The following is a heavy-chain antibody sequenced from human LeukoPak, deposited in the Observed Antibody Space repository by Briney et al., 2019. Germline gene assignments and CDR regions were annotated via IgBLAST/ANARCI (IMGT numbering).Heavy chain of an antibody. CDR1: EGTFSSYA. CDR3: ARDYDYGDYVPFDY. Sequence: SVKVSCKASEGTFSSYAISWVRQAPGQGLEWMGRIIPILGIANYAQKFQGRVTITADKSTSTAYMELSSLRSEDTAVYYCARDYDYGDYVPFDYWGQGTLVTVSS. V-gene: IGHV1-69*04. CDR2: IIPILGIA. D-gene: IGHD4-17*01. J-gene: IGHJ4*02.